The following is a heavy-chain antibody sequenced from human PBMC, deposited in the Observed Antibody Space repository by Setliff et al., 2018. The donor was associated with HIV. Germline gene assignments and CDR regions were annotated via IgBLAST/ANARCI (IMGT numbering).Heavy chain of an antibody. J-gene: IGHJ4*02. D-gene: IGHD6-6*01. CDR1: GASISITTYY. CDR3: AREFSSSSFDQ. Sequence: SETLSLTCTVSGASISITTYYWGWIRQAPGKGLEWIGNIYYSGTTFYNPSLKSRVSISVDTSRNEFSLKLTSVTAADTAVYYCAREFSSSSFDQWGQGTLVTVSS. V-gene: IGHV4-39*02. CDR2: IYYSGTT.